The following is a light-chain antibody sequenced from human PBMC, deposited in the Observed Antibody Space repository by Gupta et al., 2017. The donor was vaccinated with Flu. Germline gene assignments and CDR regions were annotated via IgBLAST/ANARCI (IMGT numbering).Light chain of an antibody. CDR3: QVWDSSSDHPEGV. J-gene: IGLJ2*01. CDR1: NIGSKS. Sequence: SYVLTQPPQVSVAPGHLARTTCGGKNIGSKSVHWYQQKPGQAPGLVVYDYRDRPSGIPERFSGSNSGNTATLTISRVEAGDEADYYCQVWDSSSDHPEGVFGGGTKLTVL. CDR2: DYR. V-gene: IGLV3-21*02.